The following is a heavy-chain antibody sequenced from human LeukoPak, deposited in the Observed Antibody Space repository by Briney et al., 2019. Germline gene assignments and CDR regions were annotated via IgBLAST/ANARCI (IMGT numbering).Heavy chain of an antibody. D-gene: IGHD3-22*01. CDR3: AKDSDNRLTMIVVVITGPFDY. J-gene: IGHJ4*02. V-gene: IGHV3-23*01. CDR2: ISGSGGGT. CDR1: GFTFSNYA. Sequence: SGGSLRLSCAASGFTFSNYAMNWVRRAPGKGLEWVSAISGSGGGTFYADSVKGRFTISRDNSKNTLYLQMNSLRAEDTAVYYCAKDSDNRLTMIVVVITGPFDYWGQGTLVTVSS.